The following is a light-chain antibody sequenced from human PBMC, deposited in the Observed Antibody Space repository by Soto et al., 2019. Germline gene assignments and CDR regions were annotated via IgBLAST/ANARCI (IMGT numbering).Light chain of an antibody. Sequence: QSVLTQPASVSGSPGQSITISCTGTSSDVASNNLVSWYQQHPGKAPKLIIYEVTKRPSGISNRFSGSTSGNTASLTISGLQAEDEADYYCCSYAGSSTVAFGGGTKLTVL. CDR1: SSDVASNNL. CDR3: CSYAGSSTVA. CDR2: EVT. J-gene: IGLJ2*01. V-gene: IGLV2-23*02.